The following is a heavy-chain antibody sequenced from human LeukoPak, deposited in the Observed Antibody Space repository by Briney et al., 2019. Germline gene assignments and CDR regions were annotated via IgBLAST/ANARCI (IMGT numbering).Heavy chain of an antibody. D-gene: IGHD6-13*01. CDR3: ARESSLDWYFDL. J-gene: IGHJ2*01. CDR2: IYYSGST. V-gene: IGHV4-59*01. CDR1: VGSIRSYY. Sequence: SETLSLTCTVSVGSIRSYYWSWIRQPPGKGLEWIGYIYYSGSTSYNPSLKSRVTISVDTSKNQFSLKLSSVTAADTAVYYCARESSLDWYFDLWGRGTLVTVSS.